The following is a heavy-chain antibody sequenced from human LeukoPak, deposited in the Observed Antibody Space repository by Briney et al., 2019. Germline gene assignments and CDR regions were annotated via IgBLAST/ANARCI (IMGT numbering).Heavy chain of an antibody. CDR1: GYTFTDFG. V-gene: IGHV1-18*01. D-gene: IGHD4-17*01. CDR2: ISAYNGNT. CDR3: ARLTTTVTSFDY. J-gene: IGHJ4*02. Sequence: ASVKVSCTASGYTFTDFGVSWVRQAPGQGLEWMGWISAYNGNTNYVQKFQGRVTMTTDISMSTAYMEMSSLRSDDTAVYYCARLTTTVTSFDYWGQGTLVTVSS.